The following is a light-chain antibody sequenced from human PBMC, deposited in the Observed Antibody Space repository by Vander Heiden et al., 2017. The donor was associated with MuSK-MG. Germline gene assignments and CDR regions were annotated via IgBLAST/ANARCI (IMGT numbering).Light chain of an antibody. CDR2: YDI. CDR3: QVWDSSSDSVI. J-gene: IGLJ2*01. V-gene: IGLV3-21*04. Sequence: YVLNQPPSVSVAPGQTPRLTCGGDNIGGKSVHWYQQKPGQAPVLVMYYDIDRPSGIPERFSGSNSGNTATLTISRVEDGDEADYYCQVWDSSSDSVIFGGGTKLTVL. CDR1: NIGGKS.